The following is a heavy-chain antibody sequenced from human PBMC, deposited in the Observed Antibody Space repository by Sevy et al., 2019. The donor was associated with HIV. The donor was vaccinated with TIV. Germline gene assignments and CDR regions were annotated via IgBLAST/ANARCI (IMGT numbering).Heavy chain of an antibody. CDR1: GFTFSSYD. D-gene: IGHD4-17*01. V-gene: IGHV3-13*01. CDR2: IGTAGDT. Sequence: GGSLRLSCAASGFTFSSYDMHWVRQATGKGLEWVSAIGTAGDTYYPGSVKGRFTISRDNAKNSLYLQMNSLRAGDTAVYYCARAGGVTTSGYYYYYGMDVWGQGTTVTVSS. J-gene: IGHJ6*02. CDR3: ARAGGVTTSGYYYYYGMDV.